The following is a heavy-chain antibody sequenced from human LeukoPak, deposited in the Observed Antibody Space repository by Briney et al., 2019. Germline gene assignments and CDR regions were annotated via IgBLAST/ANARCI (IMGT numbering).Heavy chain of an antibody. V-gene: IGHV4-39*01. CDR3: ARLSGSYWPAGY. Sequence: SETLSLTCTVSDGSISSSSCYWGWIRQPPGKGLEWIGSIYYSGSTSYNPSLKSRVTISVDTSKNQFSLKLSSVTAADTAVYYCARLSGSYWPAGYWGQGTLVTVSS. D-gene: IGHD1-26*01. CDR1: DGSISSSSCY. CDR2: IYYSGST. J-gene: IGHJ4*02.